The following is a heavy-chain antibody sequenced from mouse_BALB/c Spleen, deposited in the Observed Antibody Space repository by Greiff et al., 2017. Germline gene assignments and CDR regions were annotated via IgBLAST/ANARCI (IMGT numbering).Heavy chain of an antibody. CDR2: INPSTGYT. D-gene: IGHD1-1*01. V-gene: IGHV1-7*01. CDR1: GYTFTSYW. CDR3: AIRAPITTYLDY. Sequence: QVQLQQSGAELAKPGASVKMSCKASGYTFTSYWMHWVKQRPGQGLEWIGYINPSTGYTEYNQKFKDKATLTADKSSSTAYMQLSSLTSEDSAVYYCAIRAPITTYLDYWGQGTTLTVSS. J-gene: IGHJ2*01.